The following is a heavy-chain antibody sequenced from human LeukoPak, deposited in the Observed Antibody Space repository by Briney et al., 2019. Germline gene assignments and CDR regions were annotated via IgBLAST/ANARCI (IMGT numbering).Heavy chain of an antibody. CDR3: ARDHCSSISCHSGAFDI. V-gene: IGHV4-34*01. Sequence: TSETLSLTCAVYGRSFSDYYWSWIRQPPGKGLEWIGEIEHSGSTNYNPSLKSRVTISVDTSKNQFSLKLSSVTAADTAVYYCARDHCSSISCHSGAFDIWGQGTMVTVSS. D-gene: IGHD2-2*01. J-gene: IGHJ3*02. CDR2: IEHSGST. CDR1: GRSFSDYY.